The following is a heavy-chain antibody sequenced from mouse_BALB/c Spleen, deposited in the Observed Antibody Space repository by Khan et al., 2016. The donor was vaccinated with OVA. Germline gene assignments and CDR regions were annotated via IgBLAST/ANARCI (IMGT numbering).Heavy chain of an antibody. V-gene: IGHV3-2*02. D-gene: IGHD1-1*01. Sequence: EVQLVESGPGLVKPSQSLSLTCTVTGYSITSNYAWNWIRQFPGNKLEWMGYIGYSGSTTYNPSLKSRISITRDTSKNQFFLQLKSVTTEDTATYYCARGNYYGYYFDYWGQGTSLTVSS. CDR1: GYSITSNYA. CDR2: IGYSGST. J-gene: IGHJ2*02. CDR3: ARGNYYGYYFDY.